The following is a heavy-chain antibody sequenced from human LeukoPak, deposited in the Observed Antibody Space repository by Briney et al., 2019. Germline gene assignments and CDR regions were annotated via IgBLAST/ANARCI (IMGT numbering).Heavy chain of an antibody. CDR1: SGSIIRYH. D-gene: IGHD5-18*01. Sequence: SETLSLICTVSSGSIIRYHWSWIRQSAEKGLEWIGRISTSGSPNDNPSLRSRVSMSADTSKNQVSLQVTSVTAADTAVYYCARGRDTALNYFDLWGRGTLVTVSS. J-gene: IGHJ2*01. CDR3: ARGRDTALNYFDL. V-gene: IGHV4-4*07. CDR2: ISTSGSP.